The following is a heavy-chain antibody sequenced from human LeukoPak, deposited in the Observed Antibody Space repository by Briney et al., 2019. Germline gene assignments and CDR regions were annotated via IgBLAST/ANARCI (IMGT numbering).Heavy chain of an antibody. D-gene: IGHD3-22*01. CDR3: ARDKYYYDSSGSIRFDY. V-gene: IGHV4-4*07. Sequence: SETLSLTCTVSGGSISSYYWSWIRQPAGKGLEWIGRIYTSGSTNYNPSLKSRVTVSVDTSKNQFSLKLSSVTAADTAVYYCARDKYYYDSSGSIRFDYWGQGTLVTVSS. CDR1: GGSISSYY. J-gene: IGHJ4*02. CDR2: IYTSGST.